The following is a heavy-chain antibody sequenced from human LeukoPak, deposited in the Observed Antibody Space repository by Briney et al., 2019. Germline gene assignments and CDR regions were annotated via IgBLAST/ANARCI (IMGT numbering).Heavy chain of an antibody. CDR2: IYTSGST. CDR1: GGAISRYY. Sequence: SETLSLTCTFSGGAISRYYWSWIRQPAGKGLDGIGRIYTSGSTNYNPSLKSRVTMSVDTSKNQFSLKLSSVTAADTAVYYCARRGDYLDYWGQGTLVTVSS. V-gene: IGHV4-4*07. J-gene: IGHJ4*02. CDR3: ARRGDYLDY. D-gene: IGHD4-17*01.